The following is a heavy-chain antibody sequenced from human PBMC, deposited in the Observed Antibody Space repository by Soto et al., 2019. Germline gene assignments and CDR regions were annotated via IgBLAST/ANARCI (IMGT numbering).Heavy chain of an antibody. D-gene: IGHD4-17*01. V-gene: IGHV3-49*03. J-gene: IGHJ3*02. CDR1: GFTFGDYA. Sequence: EVQLVESGGGLVQPGRSLRLSCTASGFTFGDYAMSWFRQAPGKGLEWVGFIRSKAYGGTTEYAASVKGRFTISRDDSKSIAYLQMNSLKTEDTAVYYCTRYGEYDAFDIWGQGTMVTVSS. CDR2: IRSKAYGGTT. CDR3: TRYGEYDAFDI.